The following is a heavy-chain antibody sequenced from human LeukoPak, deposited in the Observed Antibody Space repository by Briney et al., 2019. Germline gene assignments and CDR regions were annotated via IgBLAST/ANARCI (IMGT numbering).Heavy chain of an antibody. CDR3: ARETSSVHSNAGPPFDY. CDR1: GFTFSSYG. CDR2: ISYDGSNK. Sequence: GGSLRVSCAASGFTFSSYGMHWVRQAPGKGLEWVAVISYDGSNKYYADSVKGRFTVSRDNSKSTLYLQVNSLTADDTAVYYCARETSSVHSNAGPPFDYWGQGTLVTVSS. J-gene: IGHJ4*02. D-gene: IGHD2-15*01. V-gene: IGHV3-30*03.